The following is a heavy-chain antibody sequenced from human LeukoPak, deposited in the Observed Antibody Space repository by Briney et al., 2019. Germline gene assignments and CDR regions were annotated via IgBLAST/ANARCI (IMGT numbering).Heavy chain of an antibody. V-gene: IGHV4-61*01. Sequence: SETLSLTCTVSGDSVSSDSYWSWIRQPPGKGLEWIGYIYYSGSTNYNPSLKCRVTISVDTSKNQFSPKLRSVTAADTAVYYCARRIKMVRSDAFHIWGQGTVVTVSS. CDR1: GDSVSSDSY. J-gene: IGHJ3*02. CDR3: ARRIKMVRSDAFHI. CDR2: IYYSGST. D-gene: IGHD3-10*01.